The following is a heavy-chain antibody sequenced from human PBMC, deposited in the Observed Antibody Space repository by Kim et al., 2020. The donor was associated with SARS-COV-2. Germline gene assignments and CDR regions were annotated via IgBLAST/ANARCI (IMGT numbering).Heavy chain of an antibody. Sequence: VKGRFTLSRDNSRNTLFLQMNSLRAEDTAVYYCANLGDIVAATYYAMDVWGQGTTVTVSS. D-gene: IGHD6-13*01. V-gene: IGHV3-23*01. J-gene: IGHJ6*02. CDR3: ANLGDIVAATYYAMDV.